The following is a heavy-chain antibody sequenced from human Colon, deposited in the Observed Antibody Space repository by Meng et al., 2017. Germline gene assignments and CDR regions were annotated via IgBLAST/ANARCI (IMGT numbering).Heavy chain of an antibody. CDR1: GGSISSSNW. D-gene: IGHD6-19*01. Sequence: REPDPCLAAPSGYPALTCVVSGGSISSSNWWRWVRQPPGKGLEWIGEIYHSGSTNYNPSLKSRVTISVDKSKNQFSLKLSSVTAADTAVYYCASFPPPGKQWLVTDYWGQGTLVTVSS. V-gene: IGHV4-4*02. CDR3: ASFPPPGKQWLVTDY. J-gene: IGHJ4*02. CDR2: IYHSGST.